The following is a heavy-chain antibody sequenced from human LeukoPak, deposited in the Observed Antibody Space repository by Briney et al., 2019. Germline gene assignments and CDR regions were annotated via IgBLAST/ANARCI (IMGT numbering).Heavy chain of an antibody. CDR3: AKVLFVRSSSTPYMDV. CDR1: GFTFSSYG. D-gene: IGHD6-6*01. V-gene: IGHV3-30*02. Sequence: PGGSLRLSCAASGFTFSSYGMHWVRQAPGKGLEWVAFIRYGGSNKYYADSVKGRFTISRDNSKNTLYLQMNSLRAEDTAVYYCAKVLFVRSSSTPYMDVWGKGTTVTVSS. J-gene: IGHJ6*03. CDR2: IRYGGSNK.